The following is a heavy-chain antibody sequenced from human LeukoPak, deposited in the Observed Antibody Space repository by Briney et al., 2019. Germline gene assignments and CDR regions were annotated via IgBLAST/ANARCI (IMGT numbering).Heavy chain of an antibody. J-gene: IGHJ4*02. CDR2: ISGSGGST. CDR1: RFTFSSYA. CDR3: AQDFHY. V-gene: IGHV3-23*01. Sequence: PGGSLRLSCAASRFTFSSYAMNWVRQTPGRGLEWVSEISGSGGSTYYADSVKGRFTISRDNSKNTLYLQMKSLRAVDTAVYYCAQDFHYWGQGTLVTVSS.